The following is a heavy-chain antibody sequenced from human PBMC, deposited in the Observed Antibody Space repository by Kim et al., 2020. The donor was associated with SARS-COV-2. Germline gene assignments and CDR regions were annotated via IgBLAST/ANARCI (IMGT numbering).Heavy chain of an antibody. CDR1: GYTFTSYG. Sequence: ASVKVSCKASGYTFTSYGISWVRQAPGQGLEWMGWIGAYNGNTNYVQKLQGRVTMTTDTSTSTAYMELRSLRADDTAVDYCARSLIHYDILTYYGMDVWGQGTTVTVSS. D-gene: IGHD3-9*01. J-gene: IGHJ6*02. CDR3: ARSLIHYDILTYYGMDV. V-gene: IGHV1-18*01. CDR2: IGAYNGNT.